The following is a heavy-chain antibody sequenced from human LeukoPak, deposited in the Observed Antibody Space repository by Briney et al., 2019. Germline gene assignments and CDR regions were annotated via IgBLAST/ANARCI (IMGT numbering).Heavy chain of an antibody. D-gene: IGHD3-10*01. CDR2: IYHSGST. J-gene: IGHJ4*02. CDR1: GYSISSGYY. CDR3: ARAYYGSGSCVDY. Sequence: PSETLSLTCTVSGYSISSGYYWGWIRQPPGKGPEWIGSIYHSGSTYYNPSLKSRVTISVDTSKNQFSLKLSSVTAADTAVYYCARAYYGSGSCVDYWGQGTLVTVSS. V-gene: IGHV4-38-2*02.